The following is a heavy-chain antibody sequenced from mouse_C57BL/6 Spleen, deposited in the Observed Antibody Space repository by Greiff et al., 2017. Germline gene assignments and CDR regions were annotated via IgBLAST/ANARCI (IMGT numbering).Heavy chain of an antibody. J-gene: IGHJ4*01. D-gene: IGHD2-4*01. CDR1: GYTFTSYG. CDR3: ARKGEYDYDGGYAMDY. Sequence: QVQLQQSGAELARPGASVKLSCKASGYTFTSYGISWVKQRTGQGLEWIGEIYPRSGNTYYNEKFKGKATLTADKSSSTAYMELRSLTSEDSAVYFCARKGEYDYDGGYAMDYWGQGTSVTVSS. V-gene: IGHV1-81*01. CDR2: IYPRSGNT.